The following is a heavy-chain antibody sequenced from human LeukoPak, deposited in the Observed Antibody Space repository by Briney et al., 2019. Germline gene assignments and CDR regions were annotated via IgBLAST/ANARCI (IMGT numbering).Heavy chain of an antibody. CDR3: ARSPVQVDGFDI. CDR2: INSDGSST. CDR1: GFTFSSYW. Sequence: TGGSLRLSCAASGFTFSSYWMYWVRQAPGKGLVWVSRINSDGSSTSYADSVKGRCSISRDNAKNTLYLQTNSLRAEDTAVYYCARSPVQVDGFDIWGQGTMVTVSS. V-gene: IGHV3-74*01. J-gene: IGHJ3*02. D-gene: IGHD1-1*01.